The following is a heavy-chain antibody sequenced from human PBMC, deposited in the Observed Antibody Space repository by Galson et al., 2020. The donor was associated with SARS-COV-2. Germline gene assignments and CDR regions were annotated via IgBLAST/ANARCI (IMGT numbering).Heavy chain of an antibody. D-gene: IGHD4-17*01. J-gene: IGHJ4*02. Sequence: SETLSLTCTVSGGSISSGDYYWSWIRQPPGKGLEWIGYIYYSGSTYYNPSLKSRVTISVDTSKNQFSLKLSSVTAADTAVYYCATAPDYGYYLRDWGQVTLGTVAS. V-gene: IGHV4-30-4*08. CDR1: GGSISSGDYY. CDR2: IYYSGST. CDR3: ATAPDYGYYLRD.